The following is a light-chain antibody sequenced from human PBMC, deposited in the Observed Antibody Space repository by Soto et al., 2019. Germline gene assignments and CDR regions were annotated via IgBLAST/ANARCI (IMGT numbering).Light chain of an antibody. CDR1: QSLLYSSTNKNY. CDR3: QQYNHGPRS. V-gene: IGKV4-1*01. J-gene: IGKJ2*01. Sequence: DIVMTQSPDSLAVSLGERATINCKASQSLLYSSTNKNYLAWSQQKPGLPPKLLIYWASTRESGVPDRFSGSGSGTDFTLTISSLQAEDVAVYYCQQYNHGPRSFGQGTKLEI. CDR2: WAS.